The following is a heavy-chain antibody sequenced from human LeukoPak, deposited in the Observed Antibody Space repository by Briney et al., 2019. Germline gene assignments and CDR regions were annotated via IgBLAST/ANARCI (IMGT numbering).Heavy chain of an antibody. Sequence: SETLSLTCAVYGGSFSGYHWSWIRQPPGKGLEWIGEINHSGSTNYNPSLKSRVTISVDTSKNQFSLKLSSVTAADTAVYYCARRHSSGWYVINWFDPWGQGTLVTVSS. CDR3: ARRHSSGWYVINWFDP. CDR1: GGSFSGYH. CDR2: INHSGST. J-gene: IGHJ5*02. V-gene: IGHV4-34*01. D-gene: IGHD6-19*01.